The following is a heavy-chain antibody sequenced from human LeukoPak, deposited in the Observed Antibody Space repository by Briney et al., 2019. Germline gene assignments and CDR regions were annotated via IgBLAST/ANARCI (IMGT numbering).Heavy chain of an antibody. CDR1: GGSISSYY. V-gene: IGHV4-59*01. J-gene: IGHJ4*02. Sequence: SETLSLTCTVSGGSISSYYWSWIRQPPGKGLEWIGYIYYSGSTNYNPSLKSRVTISVDTSKNQFSLKLSSVTAADTAVYYCASLYGSGSYYFDYWGQGTLVTVSS. CDR2: IYYSGST. CDR3: ASLYGSGSYYFDY. D-gene: IGHD3-10*01.